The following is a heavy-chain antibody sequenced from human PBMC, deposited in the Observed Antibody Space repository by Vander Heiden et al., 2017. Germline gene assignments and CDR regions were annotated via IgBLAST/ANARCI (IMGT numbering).Heavy chain of an antibody. D-gene: IGHD2-2*01. CDR2: ISYDGSNK. Sequence: QVQLVEPGGGSVQPGRSLRLSCAASGFTFSSYAMPWVRQAPGKGREWVAVISYDGSNKYYADSVKGRFTISRDNSKNTLYLQMNSLRAEDTAVYYCARGQTRGYCSSTSCYFRWFDPWGQGTLVTVSS. J-gene: IGHJ5*02. CDR3: ARGQTRGYCSSTSCYFRWFDP. CDR1: GFTFSSYA. V-gene: IGHV3-30-3*01.